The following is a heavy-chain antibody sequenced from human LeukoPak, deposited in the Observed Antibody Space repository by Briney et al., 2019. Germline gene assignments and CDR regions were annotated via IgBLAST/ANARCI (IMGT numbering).Heavy chain of an antibody. D-gene: IGHD5-12*01. CDR1: GFTFSRYS. J-gene: IGHJ4*02. V-gene: IGHV3-21*01. CDR2: ISSSSSYI. CDR3: AILPSGYDYDY. Sequence: GGSLRLSCAASGFTFSRYSMNWVRQAPGKGLEWVSSISSSSSYIYYADSVKGRFTISRDNAKNSLYLQMNSLRAEDTAVYYCAILPSGYDYDYWGQGTLVTVSS.